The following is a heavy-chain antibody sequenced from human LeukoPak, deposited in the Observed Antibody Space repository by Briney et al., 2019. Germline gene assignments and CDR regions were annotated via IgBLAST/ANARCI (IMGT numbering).Heavy chain of an antibody. J-gene: IGHJ5*02. Sequence: ASVKVSCKASGYTFTGYYMHWVRQAPGQGLEWMGRINPNSGGTNYAQKFQGRVTMTRDTSINTAYMELSRLRSNDTAVYYCASHGYCSSTSCYERDWFDPWGQGTLVTVSS. V-gene: IGHV1-2*06. D-gene: IGHD2-2*03. CDR2: INPNSGGT. CDR3: ASHGYCSSTSCYERDWFDP. CDR1: GYTFTGYY.